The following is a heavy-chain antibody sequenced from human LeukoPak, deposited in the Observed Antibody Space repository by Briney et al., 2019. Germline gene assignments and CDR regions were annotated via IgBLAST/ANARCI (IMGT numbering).Heavy chain of an antibody. V-gene: IGHV4-34*01. D-gene: IGHD3-3*01. J-gene: IGHJ6*03. CDR1: GGTFSGYY. Sequence: SETLSLTCAVYGGTFSGYYWSWIRQSPGKGLEWIGSIYYSGSTYYNPSLKSRVTISVDTSKNQFSLKLSSVTAADTAVYYCARELTYYDFWSGYYSGYYYYYMDVWGKGTTVTVSS. CDR2: IYYSGST. CDR3: ARELTYYDFWSGYYSGYYYYYMDV.